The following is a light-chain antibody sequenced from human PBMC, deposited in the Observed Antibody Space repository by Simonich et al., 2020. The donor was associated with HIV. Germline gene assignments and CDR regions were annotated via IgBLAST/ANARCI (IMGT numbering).Light chain of an antibody. Sequence: DIVMTQSPLSLPVTPGEPASISCRSSQSLLASNGYNYLDWYLQKSGQSPQLLIYLGSNRASGVPDRFSGSGSGTDFTLKISRVEADDVGVYYCMQAVQRKFTFGPGTKVDIK. V-gene: IGKV2-28*01. CDR1: QSLLASNGYNY. CDR3: MQAVQRKFT. CDR2: LGS. J-gene: IGKJ3*01.